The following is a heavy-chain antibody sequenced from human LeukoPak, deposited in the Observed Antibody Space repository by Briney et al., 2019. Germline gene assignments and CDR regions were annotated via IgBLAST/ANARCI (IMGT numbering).Heavy chain of an antibody. CDR2: IFYSGST. V-gene: IGHV4-59*01. CDR3: AREDGYDSPYYFDY. J-gene: IGHJ4*02. CDR1: GGSFSGYY. Sequence: SETLSLTCAVYGGSFSGYYWSWIRQPPGKGLEWIGFIFYSGSTNYNPSVKSRVTISVDTSKNQFSLKLRSVTAADTAVYYCAREDGYDSPYYFDYWGQGTLVTVSS. D-gene: IGHD5-24*01.